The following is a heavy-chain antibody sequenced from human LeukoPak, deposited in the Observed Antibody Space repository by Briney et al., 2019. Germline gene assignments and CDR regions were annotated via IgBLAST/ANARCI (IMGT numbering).Heavy chain of an antibody. CDR3: ARGLLGRVNRNFDY. D-gene: IGHD3-10*01. V-gene: IGHV3-66*01. CDR2: IYSGGST. Sequence: GGSLRLSCAASGFTVSRNYMSWVRQAPGKGLEWVSVIYSGGSTYYADSVKGRFTISRDNSKNTLYLQMNSLRAEDTAVYYCARGLLGRVNRNFDYWGQGTLVTVSS. J-gene: IGHJ4*02. CDR1: GFTVSRNY.